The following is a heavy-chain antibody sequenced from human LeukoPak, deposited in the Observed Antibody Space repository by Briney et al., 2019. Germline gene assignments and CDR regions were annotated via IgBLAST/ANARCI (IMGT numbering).Heavy chain of an antibody. D-gene: IGHD3-10*01. V-gene: IGHV5-51*01. J-gene: IGHJ4*02. CDR2: IYPGDSDT. CDR3: ARGAPPVTMVRGVIFPHFDY. CDR1: GYSFSTYW. Sequence: GESLKISCKGSGYSFSTYWIGWARQMPGTGLEWMGNIYPGDSDTRYSPTFQGQVTISADKSISNAYLQWSSLKASDTAIYYCARGAPPVTMVRGVIFPHFDYWGQGTLVTVSS.